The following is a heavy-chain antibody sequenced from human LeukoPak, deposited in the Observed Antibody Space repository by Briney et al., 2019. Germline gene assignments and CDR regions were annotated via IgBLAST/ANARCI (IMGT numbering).Heavy chain of an antibody. CDR3: ARVGDFSGYYYHMDV. CDR1: GGTFSSYA. J-gene: IGHJ6*03. CDR2: IIPIFGTA. Sequence: ASVKVSCKASGGTFSSYAISWVRQAPGQGLEWMGGIIPIFGTANYAQKFQGRVTITADESTSTAYMELSSLRSEGTAVYYCARVGDFSGYYYHMDVWGKGTTVTVSS. D-gene: IGHD3-3*01. V-gene: IGHV1-69*13.